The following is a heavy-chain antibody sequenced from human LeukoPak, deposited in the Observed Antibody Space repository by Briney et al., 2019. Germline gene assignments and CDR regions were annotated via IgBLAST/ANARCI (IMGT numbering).Heavy chain of an antibody. CDR1: GGSFSGYY. J-gene: IGHJ5*02. D-gene: IGHD2/OR15-2a*01. V-gene: IGHV4-34*01. CDR3: ARLSALLNGFDP. CDR2: INHSGST. Sequence: SETLSLTCAVYGGSFSGYYWSWIRQPPGKGLEWIGEINHSGSTNYNPSLKSRVTISVDTSKNQFSLKLNSVTAADTAVYYCARLSALLNGFDPWGQGTLVTVSS.